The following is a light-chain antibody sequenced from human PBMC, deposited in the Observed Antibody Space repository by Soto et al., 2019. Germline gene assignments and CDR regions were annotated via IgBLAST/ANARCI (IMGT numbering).Light chain of an antibody. V-gene: IGLV2-11*01. J-gene: IGLJ7*01. CDR2: DVS. CDR1: SSDVGGYNY. CDR3: CSYAGSYTWV. Sequence: QSALTQPRSVSGSPGQSVTISCTGASSDVGGYNYVSWYQQHPTTAPQLMIYDVSKRPSGVPDRFSVSKSGNTASLTISGLQAEDGGDYSCCSYAGSYTWVFGGGTQLTVL.